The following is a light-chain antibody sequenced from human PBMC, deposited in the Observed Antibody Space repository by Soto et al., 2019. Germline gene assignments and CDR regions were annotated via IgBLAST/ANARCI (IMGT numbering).Light chain of an antibody. CDR1: QSINTH. CDR2: GVS. J-gene: IGKJ1*01. CDR3: HQSSSTPWT. V-gene: IGKV1-39*01. Sequence: DIQMTQSPSSLSASVGDRITITCRASQSINTHLNWYQQTPGKAPKVLIYGVSSLQSGVPSRFSGSGSGTDFTLTISSLQPEDFATYYCHQSSSTPWTFGQGTKVEIK.